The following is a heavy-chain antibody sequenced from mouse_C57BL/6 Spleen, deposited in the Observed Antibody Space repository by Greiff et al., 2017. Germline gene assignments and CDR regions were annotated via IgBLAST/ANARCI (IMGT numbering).Heavy chain of an antibody. CDR1: GFTFSSYG. Sequence: VQLKESGGDLVKPGGSLKLSCAASGFTFSSYGMSWVRQTPDKRLEWVATVSSGGSYTYYPHSVKGRFTISRDNAKNTLYLQMSSLKSKDTAMYYCARQRDYDFSRDYWGQGTSVTVSS. V-gene: IGHV5-6*01. CDR2: VSSGGSYT. J-gene: IGHJ4*01. D-gene: IGHD2-4*01. CDR3: ARQRDYDFSRDY.